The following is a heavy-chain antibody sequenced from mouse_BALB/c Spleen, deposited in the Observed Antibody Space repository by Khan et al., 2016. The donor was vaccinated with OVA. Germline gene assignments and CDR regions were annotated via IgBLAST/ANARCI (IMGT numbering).Heavy chain of an antibody. J-gene: IGHJ3*01. D-gene: IGHD2-12*01. CDR1: GYSITSGYN. CDR2: IHYSGST. CDR3: ARLRRGSWFAY. V-gene: IGHV3-1*02. Sequence: VQLKQSGPDLVKPSQSLSLTCTVTGYSITSGYNWHWIRQFPGNKLEWMGYIHYSGSTNYNPSLKSRISITRDTSKNQFFLQLNSVTTEDTATYDCARLRRGSWFAYWGQGTLVTVSA.